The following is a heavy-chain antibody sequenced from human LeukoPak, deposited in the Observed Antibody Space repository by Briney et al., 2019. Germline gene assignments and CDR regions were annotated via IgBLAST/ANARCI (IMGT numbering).Heavy chain of an antibody. V-gene: IGHV4-59*08. CDR2: IYYSGST. CDR3: ARHPLEEQWLSYFDY. CDR1: GGSISSYY. J-gene: IGHJ4*02. D-gene: IGHD6-19*01. Sequence: PSETLSLTCTVSGGSISSYYWSWIRQPPGRGLEWIGYIYYSGSTNYNPSLKSRVTISVDTSKNQFSLKLSSVTAADTAVYYCARHPLEEQWLSYFDYWGQGTLVTVSS.